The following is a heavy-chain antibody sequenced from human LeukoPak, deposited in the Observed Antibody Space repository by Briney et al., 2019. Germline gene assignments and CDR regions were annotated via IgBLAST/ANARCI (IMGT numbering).Heavy chain of an antibody. Sequence: PGGSLRLSCAASGFTFSSYAMSWVRQAPGKGLEWVSAISGSGGSTYYADSVEGRFTISRDNSKNTLYLQMNSLRAEDTAVYYCARGTVSYYYYYMDVWGKGTTVTVSS. CDR3: ARGTVSYYYYYMDV. CDR2: ISGSGGST. D-gene: IGHD5/OR15-5a*01. J-gene: IGHJ6*03. CDR1: GFTFSSYA. V-gene: IGHV3-23*01.